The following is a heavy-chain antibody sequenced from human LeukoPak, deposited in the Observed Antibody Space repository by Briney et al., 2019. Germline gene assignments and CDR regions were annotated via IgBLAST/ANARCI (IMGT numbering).Heavy chain of an antibody. CDR1: GYTFTGYY. V-gene: IGHV1-2*02. Sequence: ASVKVSCKASGYTFTGYYMHWVRQVPGQGREWMGWINPNSGGTNYVQKFQGRVTMTRDTSISTAYMELSRLTSDDTAVYYCARDRQYYYDSSCYGSFDIWGQGTMVTVSS. D-gene: IGHD3-22*01. CDR3: ARDRQYYYDSSCYGSFDI. CDR2: INPNSGGT. J-gene: IGHJ3*02.